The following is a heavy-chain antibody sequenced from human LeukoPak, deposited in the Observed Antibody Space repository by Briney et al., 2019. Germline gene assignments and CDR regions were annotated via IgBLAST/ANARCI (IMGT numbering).Heavy chain of an antibody. V-gene: IGHV4-4*02. J-gene: IGHJ6*02. Sequence: PSGTLSLTCAVSGGSISSSNWWSWVLQPPGKGLEWIGEIYHSGSTNYNPSLKSRVTISVDKSKNQFSLKLSSVTAADTAVYYCARDKSGIAVARYGMDVWGQGTTVTVSS. D-gene: IGHD6-19*01. CDR1: GGSISSSNW. CDR2: IYHSGST. CDR3: ARDKSGIAVARYGMDV.